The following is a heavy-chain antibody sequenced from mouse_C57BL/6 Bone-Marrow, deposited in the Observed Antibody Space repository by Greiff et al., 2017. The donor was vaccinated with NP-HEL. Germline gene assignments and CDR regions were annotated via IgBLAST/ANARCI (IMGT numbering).Heavy chain of an antibody. J-gene: IGHJ1*03. Sequence: QVQLQQSGAELVKPGASVKLSCKASGYTFTSYWMHWVKQRPGQGLEWIGMMHPNSGSTNYNEKFKSKATLTVAKSSSTAYMQLSSLTSEDCAVYYGAREWYYYGIWYFDVWGTGTTVTVSS. V-gene: IGHV1-64*01. D-gene: IGHD1-1*01. CDR2: MHPNSGST. CDR1: GYTFTSYW. CDR3: AREWYYYGIWYFDV.